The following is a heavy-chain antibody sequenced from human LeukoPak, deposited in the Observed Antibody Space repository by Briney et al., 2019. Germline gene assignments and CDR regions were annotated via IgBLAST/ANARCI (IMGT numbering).Heavy chain of an antibody. CDR2: IRSKAYGGTT. J-gene: IGHJ4*02. V-gene: IGHV3-49*04. D-gene: IGHD3-22*01. CDR3: TRDRAYYYDSSGYYYCYF. Sequence: GRSLRLSCTTSGFTFGGYALSWVRQAPGKGLEWVGLIRSKAYGGTTEYAASVKGRFTISRDDSKSIAYLQMNSLKTEDTAVYYCTRDRAYYYDSSGYYYCYFWGQGTLVTVSS. CDR1: GFTFGGYA.